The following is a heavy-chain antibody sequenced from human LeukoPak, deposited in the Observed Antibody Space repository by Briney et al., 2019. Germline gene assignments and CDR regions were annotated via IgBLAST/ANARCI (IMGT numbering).Heavy chain of an antibody. Sequence: ASVKVSCKASGGTFSSYAISWVRQAPGHGLEWMGCINPNSGGTNYAQKFQGRVTMTRDTSISTVYMELSRLRSDDTAVYYCASLGGYCGGDCDNWGQGTLVTVSS. J-gene: IGHJ4*02. CDR3: ASLGGYCGGDCDN. D-gene: IGHD2-21*02. CDR2: INPNSGGT. V-gene: IGHV1-2*02. CDR1: GGTFSSYA.